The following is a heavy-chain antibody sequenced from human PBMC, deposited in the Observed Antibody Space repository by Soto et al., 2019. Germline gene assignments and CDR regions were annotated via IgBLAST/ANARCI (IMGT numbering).Heavy chain of an antibody. CDR2: ISDSGGTT. CDR3: AKAARTTTLYNFDF. V-gene: IGHV3-23*01. J-gene: IGHJ4*02. Sequence: GGSVRLSCAASGFTFSTFGMNWVGQAPGKGLEWVSVISDSGGTTFHADSVKGRFTISRDNSKNTLYLQMNSLRPEDTAVYYCAKAARTTTLYNFDFWGQGTLVTVSS. CDR1: GFTFSTFG. D-gene: IGHD1-1*01.